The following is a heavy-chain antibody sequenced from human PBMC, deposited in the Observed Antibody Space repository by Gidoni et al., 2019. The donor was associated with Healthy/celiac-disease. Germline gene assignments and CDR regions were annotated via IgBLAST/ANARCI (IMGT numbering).Heavy chain of an antibody. CDR3: ARVKPPCPNTRCYFDY. Sequence: EVQLVESGGGLVKPGGSLRLSCAAAGFTFSSYSMGWVRQAPGKGLEWVSSISSSSSYIYYADSVKGRFTISRDNAKNPLFLQMNSLRAEDTAVYYCARVKPPCPNTRCYFDYWGQGTLVTVSS. J-gene: IGHJ4*02. CDR1: GFTFSSYS. D-gene: IGHD2-8*01. CDR2: ISSSSSYI. V-gene: IGHV3-21*01.